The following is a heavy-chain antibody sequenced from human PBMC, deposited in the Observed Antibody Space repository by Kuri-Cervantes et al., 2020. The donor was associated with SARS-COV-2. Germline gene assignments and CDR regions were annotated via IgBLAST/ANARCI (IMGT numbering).Heavy chain of an antibody. V-gene: IGHV3-21*01. CDR1: GFTFSGYS. Sequence: GGSLRLSCAASGFTFSGYSMNWIRQAPGKGLEWVASIDSSSYYIYHADSVKGRLTISRDNAKTSLYLQMNSLKPEDTVVYYCAREEGGELGEAFDYWGQGALVTVSS. CDR2: IDSSSYYI. J-gene: IGHJ4*02. D-gene: IGHD7-27*01. CDR3: AREEGGELGEAFDY.